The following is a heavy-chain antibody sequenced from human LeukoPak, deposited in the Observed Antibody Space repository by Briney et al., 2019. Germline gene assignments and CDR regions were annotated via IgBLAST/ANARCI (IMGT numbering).Heavy chain of an antibody. D-gene: IGHD1-14*01. CDR1: RFTFSSRR. CDR3: LGAGDLG. J-gene: IGHJ4*02. V-gene: IGHV3-7*01. Sequence: PGGSLRLSCEASRFTFSSRRVNWVRQAPGRGLEGVGNIKPDGSAKYYVDTRRGRFTISRDNTKNSMYLQMNSLRAEDTAVYFCLGAGDLGWGQGTLVTVSS. CDR2: IKPDGSAK.